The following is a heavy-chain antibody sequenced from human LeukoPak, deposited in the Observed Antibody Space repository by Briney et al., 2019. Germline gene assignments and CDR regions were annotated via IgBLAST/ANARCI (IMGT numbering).Heavy chain of an antibody. V-gene: IGHV1-69*13. CDR2: FIPIFETA. Sequence: SVKVSCKPSGGIFNSYAISWVRQAPGQGLGGLGGFIPIFETAHYAQKFQGRVTISADESTSTAYMELSSLRSEDTAMYYCARGSQEVRGLFMTPYYYYDMHVWGKGTTVTVSS. J-gene: IGHJ6*04. D-gene: IGHD3-10*01. CDR3: ARGSQEVRGLFMTPYYYYDMHV. CDR1: GGIFNSYA.